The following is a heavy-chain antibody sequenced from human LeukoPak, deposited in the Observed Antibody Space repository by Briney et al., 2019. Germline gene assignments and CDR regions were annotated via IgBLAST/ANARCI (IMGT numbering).Heavy chain of an antibody. CDR3: TSHRLWFGELIL. V-gene: IGHV3-66*04. J-gene: IGHJ4*02. CDR1: GFTVSSNY. CDR2: IYSGGST. D-gene: IGHD3-10*01. Sequence: GGSLRLSCAASGFTVSSNYMSGGRQAPGKGLKWVSVIYSGGSTYYADSVKGRFTITRDNSKNTLYLQMNSLRAEDTAVYYCTSHRLWFGELILWGQGTLVTVSS.